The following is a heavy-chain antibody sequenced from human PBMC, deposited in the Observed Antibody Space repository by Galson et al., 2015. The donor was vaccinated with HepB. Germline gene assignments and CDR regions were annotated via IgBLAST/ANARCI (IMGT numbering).Heavy chain of an antibody. D-gene: IGHD3-10*01. CDR3: AGGTSVGLLWFGDFHY. CDR1: GGSISSSSYY. CDR2: IYYSGST. V-gene: IGHV4-39*07. J-gene: IGHJ4*02. Sequence: LSLTCTVSGGSISSSSYYWGWIRQPPGKGLEWIGSIYYSGSTYYNPSLKSRLTISVDTSKNQFSLRLSSVTAADTAVYYCAGGTSVGLLWFGDFHYWGQGTLVTVSS.